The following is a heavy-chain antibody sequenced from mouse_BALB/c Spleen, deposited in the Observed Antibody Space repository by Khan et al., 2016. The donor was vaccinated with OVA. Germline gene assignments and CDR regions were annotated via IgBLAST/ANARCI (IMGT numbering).Heavy chain of an antibody. D-gene: IGHD4-1*01. CDR3: ARANWAWFAY. CDR1: GFTFSNFG. CDR2: ISSDSITL. V-gene: IGHV5-17*02. Sequence: EVQLQESGGGLVQPGGSRKLSCAASGFTFSNFGMHWIRQAPEKGLEWVAYISSDSITLYYADTMKGRFTISRDTPRNTLFLQMTSLRSEDTAMYYCARANWAWFAYWGQGTLVTVSA. J-gene: IGHJ3*01.